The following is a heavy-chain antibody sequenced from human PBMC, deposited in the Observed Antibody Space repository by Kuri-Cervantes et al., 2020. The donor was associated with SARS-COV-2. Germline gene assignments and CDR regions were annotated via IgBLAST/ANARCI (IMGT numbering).Heavy chain of an antibody. J-gene: IGHJ3*02. CDR2: INWNGGST. CDR1: GFTFDDYG. V-gene: IGHV3-20*04. Sequence: GESLKISCAASGFTFDDYGMSWVRQAPGKGLEWVSGINWNGGSTGYADSVKGRFTISRDNAKNSLYLQMNSLRAEDTALYYCARDRSQSSENAFDMWGQGTMVTVSS. D-gene: IGHD6-25*01. CDR3: ARDRSQSSENAFDM.